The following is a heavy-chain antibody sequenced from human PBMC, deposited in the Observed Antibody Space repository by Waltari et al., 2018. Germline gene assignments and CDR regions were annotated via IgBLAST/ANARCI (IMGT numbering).Heavy chain of an antibody. CDR1: GYTLTSYA. V-gene: IGHV1-3*01. D-gene: IGHD6-13*01. Sequence: QVQLVQSGAEVKKPGASVKVSCKASGYTLTSYAMHWVRQAPGQRLEWMGWINAGNGNTKYSQKFQGRVTITRDTSASTAYMELSSLRSEDTAVYYCARDLRAAAAVEWGQGTLVTVSS. CDR2: INAGNGNT. CDR3: ARDLRAAAAVE. J-gene: IGHJ4*02.